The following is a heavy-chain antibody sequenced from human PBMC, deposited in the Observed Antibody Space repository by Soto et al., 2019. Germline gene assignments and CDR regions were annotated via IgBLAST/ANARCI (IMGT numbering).Heavy chain of an antibody. Sequence: PSQTLSLTCAISGDSVSSNSVAWNWIRQSLSRGLEWLGRTYYRSKWYNDYAVFVKSRITINPDTSKNQFSLQLNSVTPEDTAVYYCARVAAADTNWFDPWGQGTLVTVS. V-gene: IGHV6-1*01. J-gene: IGHJ5*02. CDR3: ARVAAADTNWFDP. CDR1: GDSVSSNSVA. D-gene: IGHD6-13*01. CDR2: TYYRSKWYN.